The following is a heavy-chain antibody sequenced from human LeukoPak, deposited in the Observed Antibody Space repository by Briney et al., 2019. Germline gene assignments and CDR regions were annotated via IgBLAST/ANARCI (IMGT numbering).Heavy chain of an antibody. D-gene: IGHD1-26*01. CDR3: ARDVIVGATTGPDY. J-gene: IGHJ4*02. Sequence: GASVKVSCKASGYTFTGYYMHWVRQAPGQGLEWMGWINPNSGGTKYAQKLQDRVTMTRDTSISTAYMELSRLASDGTAVYYCARDVIVGATTGPDYWGQGTLVTVSS. CDR2: INPNSGGT. CDR1: GYTFTGYY. V-gene: IGHV1-2*02.